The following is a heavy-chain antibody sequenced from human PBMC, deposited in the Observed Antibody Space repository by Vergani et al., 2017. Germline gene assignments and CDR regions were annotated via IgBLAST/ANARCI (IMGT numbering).Heavy chain of an antibody. CDR3: ARSQMATNDFDL. CDR2: ISPYNHKT. CDR1: GYTFVNHT. J-gene: IGHJ4*02. D-gene: IGHD5-24*01. Sequence: QAQLGQSDSEVKKPGDSVTLSCKTSGYTFVNHTITWVRQAPGQGLEWMGWISPYNHKTLYSQKVEGRVTMTSDTSSSTVFLELRRLTSDDTSIYYCARSQMATNDFDLWGRGTLVTVSS. V-gene: IGHV1-18*04.